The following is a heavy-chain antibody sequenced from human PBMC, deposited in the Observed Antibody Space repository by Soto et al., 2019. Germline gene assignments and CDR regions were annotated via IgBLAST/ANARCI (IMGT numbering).Heavy chain of an antibody. CDR3: ARAAGLLWFGELSQDFDY. V-gene: IGHV1-18*01. Sequence: QVQLQQSGAEVKKPGASVKVSCKASGYTFTSYGISWMRQAPGQGLEWMGWISAYNGNTNYAQKLQGRVTMTTDTSTSTAYMELRSLRSDDTAVYYCARAAGLLWFGELSQDFDYWGQGTLVTVSS. J-gene: IGHJ4*02. D-gene: IGHD3-10*01. CDR1: GYTFTSYG. CDR2: ISAYNGNT.